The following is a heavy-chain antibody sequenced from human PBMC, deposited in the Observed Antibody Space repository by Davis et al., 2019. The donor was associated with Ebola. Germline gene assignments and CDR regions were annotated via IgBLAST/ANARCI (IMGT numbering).Heavy chain of an antibody. CDR3: ASRPYGSGSYPGY. Sequence: GESLKISCAASGFTVSSNYMSWVRQAPGKGLEWVSVIYSGGSTYYADSVKGRFTISRDNSKNTLYLQMNSLRAEDTAVYYCASRPYGSGSYPGYWGQGTLVTVSS. V-gene: IGHV3-53*01. CDR2: IYSGGST. D-gene: IGHD3-10*01. CDR1: GFTVSSNY. J-gene: IGHJ4*02.